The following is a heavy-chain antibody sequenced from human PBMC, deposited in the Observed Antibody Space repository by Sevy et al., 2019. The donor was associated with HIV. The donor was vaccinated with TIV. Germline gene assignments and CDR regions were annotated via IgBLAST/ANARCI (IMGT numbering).Heavy chain of an antibody. D-gene: IGHD6-13*01. J-gene: IGHJ4*02. CDR1: GGSISSYY. CDR3: ARGPGIAAAGRPDPLRY. V-gene: IGHV4-59*01. Sequence: SETLSLTCTVSGGSISSYYWSWIRQPPGKGLEWIGYIYYSGSTNYNPSLKSRVTISVDTSKNQFYLKLSSVTAADTAVYYCARGPGIAAAGRPDPLRYWGQGTLVTVSS. CDR2: IYYSGST.